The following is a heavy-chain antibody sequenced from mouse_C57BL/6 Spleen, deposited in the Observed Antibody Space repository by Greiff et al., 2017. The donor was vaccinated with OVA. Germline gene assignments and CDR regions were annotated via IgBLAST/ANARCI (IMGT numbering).Heavy chain of an antibody. J-gene: IGHJ2*01. V-gene: IGHV1-22*01. CDR2: INPNNGGT. CDR3: ARGRDYDVDY. Sequence: DVHLVESGPELVKPGASVKMSCKASGYTFTDYNMHWVKQSHGKSLEWIGYINPNNGGTSYNQKFKGKATLTVNKSSSTAYMELRSLTSEDSAVYYCARGRDYDVDYWGQGTTLTVSS. CDR1: GYTFTDYN. D-gene: IGHD2-4*01.